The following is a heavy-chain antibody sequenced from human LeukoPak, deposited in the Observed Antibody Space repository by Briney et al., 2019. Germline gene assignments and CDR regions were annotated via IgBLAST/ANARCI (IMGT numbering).Heavy chain of an antibody. J-gene: IGHJ5*02. CDR2: ISGSGGST. D-gene: IGHD6-13*01. V-gene: IGHV3-23*01. CDR1: GFTFSSYG. CDR3: AKDGSSWYQGNWFDP. Sequence: GGSLRLSCAASGFTFSSYGMSWVRQAPGKGLEWVSAISGSGGSTYYADSVKGRFTISRDNSKNTLYLQMNSLRAEDTAVYYCAKDGSSWYQGNWFDPWGQGTLVTVSS.